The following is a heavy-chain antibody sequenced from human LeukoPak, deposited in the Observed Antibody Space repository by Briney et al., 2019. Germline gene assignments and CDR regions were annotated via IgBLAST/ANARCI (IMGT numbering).Heavy chain of an antibody. D-gene: IGHD3-10*01. Sequence: PSETLSLTCAVYGGSFSGYYWSWIRQPPGKGLEWIGEINHSGSTNYNPSLKSRVTISVDTSKNQFSLKLRSVTAADTAAYYCARGIPHGSGSYPDYWGQGTLVTVSS. CDR1: GGSFSGYY. J-gene: IGHJ4*02. CDR3: ARGIPHGSGSYPDY. V-gene: IGHV4-34*01. CDR2: INHSGST.